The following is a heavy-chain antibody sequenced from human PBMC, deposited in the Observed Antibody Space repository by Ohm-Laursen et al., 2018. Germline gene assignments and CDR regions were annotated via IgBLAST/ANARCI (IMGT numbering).Heavy chain of an antibody. CDR3: ARVGLVRGGDDWYFDL. J-gene: IGHJ2*01. CDR2: IYYSGST. Sequence: TLSLACTVSGGSISSSSYYWAWIRQPPGKGLEWIGSIYYSGSTYYHPSMKSRVTISADTSKNQFSLKLNSVTAVDTTIYYCARVGLVRGGDDWYFDLWGRGTLVTVSS. CDR1: GGSISSSSYY. D-gene: IGHD3-16*01. V-gene: IGHV4-39*07.